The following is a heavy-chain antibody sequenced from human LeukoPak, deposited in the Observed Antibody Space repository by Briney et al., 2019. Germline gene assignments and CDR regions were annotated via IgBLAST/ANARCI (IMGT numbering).Heavy chain of an antibody. J-gene: IGHJ4*02. D-gene: IGHD1-26*01. V-gene: IGHV3-23*01. CDR3: AKDLSGSD. CDR2: ISGSGTGT. CDR1: GFAFSSNV. Sequence: PGGSLRLSCAASGFAFSSNVMGWVRQAPGKGLEWVSTISGSGTGTYYADSVKGRFTISRDNSKNTLYLQMNGLRAEDTAIYYCAKDLSGSDWGQGTLVTVSS.